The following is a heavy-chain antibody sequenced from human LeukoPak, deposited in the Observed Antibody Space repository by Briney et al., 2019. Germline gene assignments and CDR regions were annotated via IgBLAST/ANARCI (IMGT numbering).Heavy chain of an antibody. CDR2: FDPEDGET. Sequence: ASVKVSCKASGYTFTSYGISWVRQAPGKGLEWMGGFDPEDGETIYAQKFQGRVTMTEDTSTDTAYMELSSLRSEDTAVYYCAIYGSGSRYFDYWGQGTLVTVSS. CDR1: GYTFTSYG. J-gene: IGHJ4*02. CDR3: AIYGSGSRYFDY. D-gene: IGHD3-10*01. V-gene: IGHV1-24*01.